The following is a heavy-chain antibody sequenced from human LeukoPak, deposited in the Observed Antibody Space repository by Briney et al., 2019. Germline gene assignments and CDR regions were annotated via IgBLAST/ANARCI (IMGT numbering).Heavy chain of an antibody. CDR2: ISSSSSYI. CDR3: ARELLYGYCSGGSCYRGLLDY. J-gene: IGHJ4*02. V-gene: IGHV3-21*01. D-gene: IGHD2-15*01. CDR1: GFTFSSYS. Sequence: PGGSLRLSCAASGFTFSSYSMNWVRQAPGKGLEWVSSISSSSSYIYYADSVKGRFTISRDNAKNSLYLQMNSLRAEDTAVYYCARELLYGYCSGGSCYRGLLDYWGQGTLVTVSS.